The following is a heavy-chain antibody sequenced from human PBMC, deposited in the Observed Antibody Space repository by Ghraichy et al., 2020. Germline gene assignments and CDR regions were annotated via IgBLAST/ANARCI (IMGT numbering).Heavy chain of an antibody. V-gene: IGHV3-48*02. CDR2: ISSSTSTI. CDR3: ARDPVREVTGRYYYYGMDV. J-gene: IGHJ6*02. Sequence: GGSLRLSCAASGFTFSSYSMNWVRQAPGKGLEWVSYISSSTSTIFYADSVKGRFTISRDNAKNSLYLQMNSLRDEDTAVYYCARDPVREVTGRYYYYGMDVWGQGTTVTVSS. CDR1: GFTFSSYS. D-gene: IGHD3-10*01.